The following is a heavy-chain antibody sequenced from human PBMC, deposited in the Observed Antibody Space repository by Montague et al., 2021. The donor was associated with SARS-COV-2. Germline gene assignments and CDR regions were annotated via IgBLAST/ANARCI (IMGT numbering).Heavy chain of an antibody. CDR2: ISYTGRT. D-gene: IGHD2-8*01. CDR1: GGSISSPDYY. Sequence: SETLSLTCTVSGGSISSPDYYWGRIRQSPGKGLEWIGSISYTGRTYYNPSLRSRVSFSMDTSKNHFSLSLSSVTVADTAVYFCARQLPSYCATNKCYPYYLDGWGQGALVTVSS. V-gene: IGHV4-39*01. CDR3: ARQLPSYCATNKCYPYYLDG. J-gene: IGHJ4*02.